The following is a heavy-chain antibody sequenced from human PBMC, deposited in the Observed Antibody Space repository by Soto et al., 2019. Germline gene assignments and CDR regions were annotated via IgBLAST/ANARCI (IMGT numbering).Heavy chain of an antibody. J-gene: IGHJ6*02. CDR3: ARKNDFSSGSFYYSGMDV. D-gene: IGHD3-3*01. CDR1: GASINSGGYY. Sequence: PSETLSLTCTVSGASINSGGYYWSWIRQLPGKGLEWIGYIYFSGSTYYNPSLESRVTISLDTSKNQFSLKLSSVTAADTAVYYCARKNDFSSGSFYYSGMDVWGQGTTVTVSS. CDR2: IYFSGST. V-gene: IGHV4-31*03.